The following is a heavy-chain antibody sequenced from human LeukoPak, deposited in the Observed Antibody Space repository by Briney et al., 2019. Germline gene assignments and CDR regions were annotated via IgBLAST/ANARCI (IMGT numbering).Heavy chain of an antibody. D-gene: IGHD2-15*01. V-gene: IGHV3-23*01. CDR1: GFTFSSYA. Sequence: PGGSLRLSCAASGFTFSSYAMSWVRQAPGKVLEWVSAISGSGGSTYYADSVKGRFTISGDNSKNTLYLQMNSLRAEDTAVYYCAKAGAVVVVAAKFFDYWGQGTLVTVSS. CDR2: ISGSGGST. CDR3: AKAGAVVVVAAKFFDY. J-gene: IGHJ4*02.